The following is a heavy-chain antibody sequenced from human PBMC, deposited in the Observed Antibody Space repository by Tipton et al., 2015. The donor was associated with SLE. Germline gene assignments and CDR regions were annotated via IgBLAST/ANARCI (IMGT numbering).Heavy chain of an antibody. CDR3: ASYDYIWGSYRALGV. V-gene: IGHV3-23*01. D-gene: IGHD3-16*02. J-gene: IGHJ3*01. Sequence: SLRLSCPASGFIFSSSAMNWVRQTEGKGLEWISGISGGGVNTYYADSVKGRFTVSRDNSKNTLFLQMKSLRVEDTGVYYCASYDYIWGSYRALGVWGQGTKVTVSS. CDR2: ISGGGVNT. CDR1: GFIFSSSA.